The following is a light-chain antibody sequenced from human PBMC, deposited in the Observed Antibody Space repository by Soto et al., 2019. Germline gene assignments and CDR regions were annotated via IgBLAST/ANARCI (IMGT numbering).Light chain of an antibody. CDR3: ASYTTSSTYV. V-gene: IGLV2-14*03. J-gene: IGLJ1*01. CDR2: DVS. Sequence: QSALTQPASVSGSPGQSIAISCTGTSSDVGGFNYVSWYQQHPGKAPKFTIYDVSSRPSGVSDRFSGSKSGNTASLTISGLQAEDEADYYCASYTTSSTYVFGTGTKLTVL. CDR1: SSDVGGFNY.